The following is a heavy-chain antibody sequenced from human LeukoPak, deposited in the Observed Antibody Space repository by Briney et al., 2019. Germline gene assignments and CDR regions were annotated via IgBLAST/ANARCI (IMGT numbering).Heavy chain of an antibody. Sequence: SVKVSCKASGGTFSSYAISWVRQAPGQGLEWMGGIIPIFGTANYAQKFQGRVTITADESTSTAYMELSSLRSEDTAVYYCARTGSGSYYDPVYYYYYGMDVWGQGTTVTVSS. J-gene: IGHJ6*02. CDR1: GGTFSSYA. V-gene: IGHV1-69*13. D-gene: IGHD3-10*01. CDR3: ARTGSGSYYDPVYYYYYGMDV. CDR2: IIPIFGTA.